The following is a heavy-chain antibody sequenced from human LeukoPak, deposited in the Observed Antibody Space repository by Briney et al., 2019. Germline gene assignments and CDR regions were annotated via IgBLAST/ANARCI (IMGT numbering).Heavy chain of an antibody. Sequence: SGPTLVHPTPPLTLTCTFSGFSLSTNAVGVGWMSQPPEKALEWLALIYWNGDQRYSPSLQSRLSITKDTSKNQVVLTMTNMDPVDTATYYCAHKRNWVFVYWGQGTLVTVSS. CDR3: AHKRNWVFVY. CDR1: GFSLSTNAVG. V-gene: IGHV2-5*01. D-gene: IGHD7-27*01. J-gene: IGHJ4*02. CDR2: IYWNGDQ.